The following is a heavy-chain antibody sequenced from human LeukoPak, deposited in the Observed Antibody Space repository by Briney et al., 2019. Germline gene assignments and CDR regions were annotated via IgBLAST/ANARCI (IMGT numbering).Heavy chain of an antibody. V-gene: IGHV1-18*01. Sequence: ASVKVSCKASGYTFTSYGISWVRQAPGQGLEWMGWISAYNGNTNYAQKLQGRVTMTTDTSTSTAYMELRSLRSDDTAVYYCARDAKYYYDSSGYYLFDYWGQGTLVTVSS. J-gene: IGHJ4*02. CDR3: ARDAKYYYDSSGYYLFDY. CDR2: ISAYNGNT. CDR1: GYTFTSYG. D-gene: IGHD3-22*01.